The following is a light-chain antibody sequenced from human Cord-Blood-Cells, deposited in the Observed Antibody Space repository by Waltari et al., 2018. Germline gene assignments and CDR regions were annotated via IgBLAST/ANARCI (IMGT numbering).Light chain of an antibody. Sequence: HSALTQPASVSGSPGQSITISCTGTSSDVGGYNYFSWYQQHPGKAPKLMIYDVSNRPSGVSNRFSGSKSGNTASLTISGLQAEDEADYYCSSYTSSSTLVVFGGGTKLTVL. CDR3: SSYTSSSTLVV. J-gene: IGLJ2*01. V-gene: IGLV2-14*01. CDR1: SSDVGGYNY. CDR2: DVS.